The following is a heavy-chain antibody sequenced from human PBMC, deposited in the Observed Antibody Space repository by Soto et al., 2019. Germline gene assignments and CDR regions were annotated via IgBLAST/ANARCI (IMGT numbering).Heavy chain of an antibody. CDR2: INAGNGNT. V-gene: IGHV1-3*01. J-gene: IGHJ2*01. CDR1: GYTFTSYA. D-gene: IGHD1-26*01. Sequence: QVQLVQSGAEVKKPGASVKVSCKASGYTFTSYAMHWVRQAPGQRLEWMGWINAGNGNTKYSQKLQGRVTITRDTSASPAYMELSSLRSEDTAVYYCARGGSLYWYFDLWGRGTLVTVSS. CDR3: ARGGSLYWYFDL.